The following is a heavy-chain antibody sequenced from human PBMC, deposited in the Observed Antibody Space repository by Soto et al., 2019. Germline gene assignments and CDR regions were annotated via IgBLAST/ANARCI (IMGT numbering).Heavy chain of an antibody. CDR1: GGTFSSYA. J-gene: IGHJ6*02. V-gene: IGHV1-69*13. CDR2: IIPIFGTA. Sequence: ASVKVSCKASGGTFSSYAISWVRQAPGQGLEWMGGIIPIFGTANYAQKFQGRVTITADEYTSTAYMELSSLRSEDTAVYYCARDLGPSNYLNYYYGMDVWGQGTTVTVSS. D-gene: IGHD4-4*01. CDR3: ARDLGPSNYLNYYYGMDV.